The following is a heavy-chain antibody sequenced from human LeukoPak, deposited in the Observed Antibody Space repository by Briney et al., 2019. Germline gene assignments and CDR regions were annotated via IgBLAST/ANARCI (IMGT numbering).Heavy chain of an antibody. CDR1: GGSISSHY. D-gene: IGHD5-18*01. CDR2: IYYSGST. CDR3: AREGCGYSYGCYYYYMDV. V-gene: IGHV4-59*11. J-gene: IGHJ6*03. Sequence: SETLSLTCTVSGGSISSHYWSWIRQPPGKGLEWMGYIYYSGSTNYNPSLKSRVTISVDTSKNQFSLKLSSVTAADTAVYYCAREGCGYSYGCYYYYMDVWGKGTTVTVSS.